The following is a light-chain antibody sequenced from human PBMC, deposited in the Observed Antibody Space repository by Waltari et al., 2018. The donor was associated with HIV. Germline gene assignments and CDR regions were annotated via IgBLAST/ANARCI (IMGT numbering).Light chain of an antibody. Sequence: QSALTQPPSASGSPGQSVTISCTGISSDVGDYNYVSWYQQHPGKAPHLMIYEVIKRPSGVPDRFSGSNSGNTASLTVSGLQAEDEADYYCSSYVGSNRVFGGGTKLTVL. CDR3: SSYVGSNRV. CDR2: EVI. J-gene: IGLJ3*02. V-gene: IGLV2-8*01. CDR1: SSDVGDYNY.